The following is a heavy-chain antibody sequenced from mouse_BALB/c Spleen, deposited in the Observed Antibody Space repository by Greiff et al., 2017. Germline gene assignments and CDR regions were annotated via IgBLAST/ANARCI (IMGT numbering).Heavy chain of an antibody. CDR2: INPYNDGT. CDR1: GYTFTSYV. D-gene: IGHD1-1*01. Sequence: VQLKESGPELVKPGASVKMSCKASGYTFTSYVMHWVKQKPGQGLEWIGYINPYNDGTNYNEKFKGKATLTSDKSSSTAYMELSSLTSEDSAVYYCARCGSSYGYWYFDVWGEGTTVTVSS. V-gene: IGHV1-14*01. J-gene: IGHJ1*01. CDR3: ARCGSSYGYWYFDV.